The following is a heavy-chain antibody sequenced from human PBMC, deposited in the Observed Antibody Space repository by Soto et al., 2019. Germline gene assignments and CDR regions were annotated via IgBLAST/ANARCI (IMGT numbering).Heavy chain of an antibody. CDR1: GYTFTSYY. Sequence: QVQLVQSGAEVKKPGASVKVSCKASGYTFTSYYMHWVRQAPGQGLEWMGIINASGGSTSYAQKCKGRVTMTRDTSTSTVYVELSSLRSEDTAVYYCARVRYYDFWSGSPYFDYWGQRTLVTVSS. V-gene: IGHV1-46*01. J-gene: IGHJ4*02. CDR3: ARVRYYDFWSGSPYFDY. CDR2: INASGGST. D-gene: IGHD3-3*01.